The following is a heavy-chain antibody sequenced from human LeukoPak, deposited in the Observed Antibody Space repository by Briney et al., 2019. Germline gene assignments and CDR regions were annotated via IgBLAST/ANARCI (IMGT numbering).Heavy chain of an antibody. V-gene: IGHV1-18*01. CDR3: ARDLEFPDY. D-gene: IGHD3-3*01. Sequence: ASVKVSCKASGYTFTSYVITWMRQAPGQGLEWMGWISTNNGNTNYVQKFQGRVTMTTDTSTSTAYMELRSLTSDDTAVYYCARDLEFPDYWGQGTLVTVSS. J-gene: IGHJ4*02. CDR1: GYTFTSYV. CDR2: ISTNNGNT.